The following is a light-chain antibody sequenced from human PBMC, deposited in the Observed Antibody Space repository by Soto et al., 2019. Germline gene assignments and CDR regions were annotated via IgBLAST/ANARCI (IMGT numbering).Light chain of an antibody. CDR1: SSDVGGHHY. CDR2: EVT. CDR3: SSYAGNNIVV. J-gene: IGLJ2*01. Sequence: QSALTQPPSASGSPGQSVTISCTGTSSDVGGHHYVSWYQQHPGKAPKLMIFEVTERPSGFPDRFSGSKSGNTASLTVSGLQADDEADYYCSSYAGNNIVVFGGGTKLTVL. V-gene: IGLV2-8*01.